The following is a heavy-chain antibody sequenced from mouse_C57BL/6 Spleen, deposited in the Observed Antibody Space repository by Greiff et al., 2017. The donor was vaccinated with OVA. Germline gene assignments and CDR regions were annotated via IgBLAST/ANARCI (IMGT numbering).Heavy chain of an antibody. CDR1: GYAFTNYL. Sequence: QVHVKQSGAELVRPGTSVKVSCKASGYAFTNYLIEWVKQRPGQGLEWIGVINPGSGGTNYNEKFKGKATLTADKSSSTAYMQLSSLTSEDSAVYFCARGDSSGWPFAYWGQGTLVTVSA. D-gene: IGHD3-2*02. J-gene: IGHJ3*01. CDR2: INPGSGGT. V-gene: IGHV1-54*01. CDR3: ARGDSSGWPFAY.